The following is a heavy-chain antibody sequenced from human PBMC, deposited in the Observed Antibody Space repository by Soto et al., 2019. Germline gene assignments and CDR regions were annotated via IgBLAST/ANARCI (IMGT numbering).Heavy chain of an antibody. CDR3: AKALPPYDSSGQNWFDP. J-gene: IGHJ5*02. Sequence: QVQLVQSGAEVKKPGSSVKVSCKASGGTFSSYAISWVRQAPGQGLEWMGGIIPIFGTANYAQKFQGRVTITADESTSTAYMELNSLRSEDTAVYYCAKALPPYDSSGQNWFDPWGQGTLVTVSS. V-gene: IGHV1-69*01. D-gene: IGHD3-22*01. CDR1: GGTFSSYA. CDR2: IIPIFGTA.